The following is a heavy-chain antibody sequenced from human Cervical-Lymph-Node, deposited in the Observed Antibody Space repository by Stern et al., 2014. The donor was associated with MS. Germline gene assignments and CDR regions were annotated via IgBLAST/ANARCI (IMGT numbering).Heavy chain of an antibody. V-gene: IGHV5-51*01. Sequence: EVQLVESGPEVKRPGASLKISCQASGYTFTSYWIGWVRQMPGKGLEWIAIIFPGGSDIRYSPSFKGQVTISADKSSSTAYLQWKNLKASDTAIYFCARQRYFDYWGQGTLVTVSS. CDR1: GYTFTSYW. CDR2: IFPGGSDI. CDR3: ARQRYFDY. J-gene: IGHJ4*02.